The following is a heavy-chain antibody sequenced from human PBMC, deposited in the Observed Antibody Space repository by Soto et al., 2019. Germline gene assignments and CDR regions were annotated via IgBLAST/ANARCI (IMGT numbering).Heavy chain of an antibody. D-gene: IGHD2-8*02. CDR3: AKVPDGVNSNSPYH. CDR2: TTGGGIGP. CDR1: GFPFINNA. Sequence: EVQLLESGGGLVQPGESLKLACAASGFPFINNAMSWVRQAPGKGLEWVSTTGGGIGPYYADSVKGRFTISRDNPKNTLYLQMNSLRVEDTAVYYCAKVPDGVNSNSPYHWGQGTLVTVSS. V-gene: IGHV3-23*01. J-gene: IGHJ5*02.